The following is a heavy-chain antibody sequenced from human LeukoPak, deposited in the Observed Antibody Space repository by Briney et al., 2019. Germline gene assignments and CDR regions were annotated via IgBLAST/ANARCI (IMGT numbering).Heavy chain of an antibody. D-gene: IGHD3-10*02. CDR2: IYYNGII. Sequence: PSETLSLTCIVSGDSITNHYWSLIRRPPGKGLEWIGYIYYNGIINYNPSLKSRVTISVDTSKNQFSLKLSSVTAADTAVYYCAREGGVITMSLGVDYWGQGTLVTVSS. J-gene: IGHJ4*02. CDR3: AREGGVITMSLGVDY. CDR1: GDSITNHY. V-gene: IGHV4-59*11.